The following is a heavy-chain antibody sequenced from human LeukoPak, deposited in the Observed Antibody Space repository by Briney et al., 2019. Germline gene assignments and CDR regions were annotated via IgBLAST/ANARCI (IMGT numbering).Heavy chain of an antibody. D-gene: IGHD6-13*01. CDR3: ARDRMAAAGIGNWFDP. CDR1: GGSISSGSYY. V-gene: IGHV4-61*02. J-gene: IGHJ5*02. CDR2: IYTSGST. Sequence: SQTLSLTCTVSGGSISSGSYYWSWIRQPAGKGLEWIGRIYTSGSTNYNPSLKSRVTISVDTSKNQFSLKLSSVTAADTAVYYCARDRMAAAGIGNWFDPWGQGTLVTVSS.